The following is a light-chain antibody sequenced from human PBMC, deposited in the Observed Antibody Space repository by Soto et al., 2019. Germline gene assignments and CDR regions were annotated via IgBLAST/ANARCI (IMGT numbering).Light chain of an antibody. V-gene: IGKV1-33*01. CDR1: QDISNY. CDR2: DAS. J-gene: IGKJ4*01. CDR3: QKFDSLPLT. Sequence: DIQMTQSPSSLSASVGDRVTITCQASQDISNYLNWYQQKPGKAPKLLIYDASYLETGVPSRFSGSGSGTDFNFTISSLQPEDIATYYCQKFDSLPLTFGGGTKVDIK.